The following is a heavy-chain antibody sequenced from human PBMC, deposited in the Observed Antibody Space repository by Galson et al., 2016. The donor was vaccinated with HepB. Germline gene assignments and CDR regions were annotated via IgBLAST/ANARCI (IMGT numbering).Heavy chain of an antibody. CDR2: ISRSGVST. D-gene: IGHD2-2*01. Sequence: SLRLSCAASGFTFSNYGMTWVRQAPGKGLEVVSSISRSGVSTDYADSVKGRFTISRDNSKNTLSLQMNSLTADDTAIYYCVQGSTAPAVWGKGTTVTVSS. CDR1: GFTFSNYG. J-gene: IGHJ6*04. CDR3: VQGSTAPAV. V-gene: IGHV3-23*01.